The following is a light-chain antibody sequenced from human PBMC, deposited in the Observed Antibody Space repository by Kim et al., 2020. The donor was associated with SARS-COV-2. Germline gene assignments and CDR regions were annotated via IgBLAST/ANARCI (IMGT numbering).Light chain of an antibody. J-gene: IGLJ2*01. CDR1: SSNIGSNY. Sequence: GQRVTISGSGSSSNIGSNYVYWYQQLPGTAPTLLIYRNNQRPSGVPDRFSGSKSGTSASLAISGLRSEDEADYYCAAWDDSLSGVVFGGGTQLTVL. CDR2: RNN. CDR3: AAWDDSLSGVV. V-gene: IGLV1-47*01.